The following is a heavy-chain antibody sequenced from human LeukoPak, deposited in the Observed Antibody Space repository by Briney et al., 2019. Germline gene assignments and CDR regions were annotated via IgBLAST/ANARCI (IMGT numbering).Heavy chain of an antibody. D-gene: IGHD6-19*01. CDR2: IYYSGST. J-gene: IGHJ4*02. Sequence: SETLSLTCTVSGGSISSYYWSWIRQPPGKGLEWIGYIYYSGSTSYNPSLKSRVTISVDTSKNQFSLKLSSVTAADTAVYYCARLRADGYSSGWYEPHFDYWGQGTLVTVSS. CDR1: GGSISSYY. V-gene: IGHV4-59*01. CDR3: ARLRADGYSSGWYEPHFDY.